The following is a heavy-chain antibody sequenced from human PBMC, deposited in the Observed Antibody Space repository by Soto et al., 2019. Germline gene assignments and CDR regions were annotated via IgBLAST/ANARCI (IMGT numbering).Heavy chain of an antibody. V-gene: IGHV3-30*03. J-gene: IGHJ4*02. Sequence: GGSLRLSCAASGFTFSNYGIHWVRQAPGKGLEWVAVISHDGNKEYYADSVKGRFTISRDNTKNTVYMQMNSLNAEDMAVYYCARGSDSSRPYYFDYWGQGTQVTVSS. CDR2: ISHDGNKE. CDR3: ARGSDSSRPYYFDY. D-gene: IGHD3-22*01. CDR1: GFTFSNYG.